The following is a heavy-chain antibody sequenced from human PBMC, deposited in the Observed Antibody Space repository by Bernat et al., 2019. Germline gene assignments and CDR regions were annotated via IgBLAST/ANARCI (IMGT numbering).Heavy chain of an antibody. CDR3: ARSGDGEEYYYYYGMDV. D-gene: IGHD2-21*02. CDR1: GFTFSSYA. Sequence: EVQLLESGGGLVQPGGSLRLSCAASGFTFSSYAMSWVRQAPGKGLEWVSAISGSGGSTYYADSVKGRFTISRDNAKNTVYLQMNSLRAEDTAVYYCARSGDGEEYYYYYGMDVWGQGTTVTVSS. V-gene: IGHV3-23*01. CDR2: ISGSGGST. J-gene: IGHJ6*02.